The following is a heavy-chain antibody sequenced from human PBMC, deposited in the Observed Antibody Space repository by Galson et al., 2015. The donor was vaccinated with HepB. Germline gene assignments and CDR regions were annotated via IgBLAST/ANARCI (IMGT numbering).Heavy chain of an antibody. CDR2: ISSSSSYT. CDR1: GFTFSDYY. V-gene: IGHV3-11*06. D-gene: IGHD1-26*01. J-gene: IGHJ4*02. CDR3: ARHSGSYQDYFDY. Sequence: SLRLSCAASGFTFSDYYMSWIRQAPGKGLEWVSYISSSSSYTNYADSVKGRFTISRDNAKNSLYLQMNSLRAEDTAVYYCARHSGSYQDYFDYWGQGTLVTVSS.